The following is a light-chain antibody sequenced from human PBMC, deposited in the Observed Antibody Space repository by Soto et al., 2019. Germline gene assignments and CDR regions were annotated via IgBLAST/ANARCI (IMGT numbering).Light chain of an antibody. CDR1: QSVNSN. J-gene: IGKJ4*01. CDR3: QQYNNWPLG. CDR2: GAS. Sequence: EIVMTQSPATLSVSPGERATLYCRASQSVNSNLAWYQQKPGQAPSLLIYGASTRATGIPARFSGSGSGTEFTLIISSLQSEDFAVYYCQQYNNWPLGFGGGTKVDIK. V-gene: IGKV3-15*01.